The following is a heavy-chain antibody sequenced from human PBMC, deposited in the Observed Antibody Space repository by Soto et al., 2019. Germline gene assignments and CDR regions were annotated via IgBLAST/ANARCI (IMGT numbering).Heavy chain of an antibody. CDR2: ISGSGGST. V-gene: IGHV3-23*01. Sequence: EVQLLESGGGLVQPGGSLRLSCAASGFTFSSYAMSWVRQAPGKGLEWVSAISGSGGSTYYADSVKGRFTISRDNSKNTLYLQMNSPRAEDTAVYYCAKDSRQWLTPRAYYYYGMDVWGQGTTVTVSS. D-gene: IGHD6-19*01. CDR1: GFTFSSYA. CDR3: AKDSRQWLTPRAYYYYGMDV. J-gene: IGHJ6*02.